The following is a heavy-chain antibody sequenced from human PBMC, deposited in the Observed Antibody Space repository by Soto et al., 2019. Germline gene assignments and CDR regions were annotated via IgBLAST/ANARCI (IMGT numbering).Heavy chain of an antibody. Sequence: QVQLVQSGAEVKEPGSSVKVSCKASGGGNLRDYRTTWERRAPGQGLEWMGGIIPKLGSANYAQNFQGRVTVTADESTNTVDMELRSLRSDDTAVYYCARGADGYNFGAVYWGQGTPVTVSS. CDR1: GGGNLRDYR. CDR3: ARGADGYNFGAVY. CDR2: IIPKLGSA. J-gene: IGHJ4*02. V-gene: IGHV1-69*01. D-gene: IGHD5-12*01.